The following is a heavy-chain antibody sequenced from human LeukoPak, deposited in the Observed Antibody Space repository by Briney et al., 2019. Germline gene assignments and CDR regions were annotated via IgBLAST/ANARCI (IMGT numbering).Heavy chain of an antibody. V-gene: IGHV1-2*02. CDR2: INPNCGGT. CDR1: GYTFTGYY. Sequence: ASVTVSCKASGYTFTGYYMHWVRQAPGQGLEWMGWINPNCGGTNYAQKFQGRVTMTRDTSISTAYMELSRLRSDDTAVYYCARVGGSSGSKFDYWGQGTLVTVSS. J-gene: IGHJ4*02. CDR3: ARVGGSSGSKFDY. D-gene: IGHD2-15*01.